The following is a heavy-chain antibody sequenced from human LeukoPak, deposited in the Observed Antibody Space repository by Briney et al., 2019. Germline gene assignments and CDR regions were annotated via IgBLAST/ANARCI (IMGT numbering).Heavy chain of an antibody. V-gene: IGHV1-69*13. J-gene: IGHJ6*03. D-gene: IGHD6-6*01. CDR2: IIPIFGTA. CDR3: ARDRLIAARPPFDYYYYYMDV. CDR1: GGTFSSYA. Sequence: SVKVSCKASGGTFSSYAISWVRQAPGQGLEWMGGIIPIFGTANYAQKFQGRVTIIADESTSTAYMELSSLRSEDTAVYYCARDRLIAARPPFDYYYYYMDVWGKGTTVTVSS.